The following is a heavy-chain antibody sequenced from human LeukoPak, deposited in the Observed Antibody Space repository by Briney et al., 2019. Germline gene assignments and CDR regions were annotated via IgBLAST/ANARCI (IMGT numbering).Heavy chain of an antibody. CDR3: ARSRGMSMNDKNLLY. CDR2: IKGSDNYI. Sequence: GGSLRLSCAASGFTFSAYTLNWVRQAPGKGLEWVSSIKGSDNYIYNADSVAGRLTVSTDDAQNSIYLQMNSLRVEDTAIYYCARSRGMSMNDKNLLYWGQGSLVTVSS. CDR1: GFTFSAYT. V-gene: IGHV3-21*06. J-gene: IGHJ4*02. D-gene: IGHD3-10*01.